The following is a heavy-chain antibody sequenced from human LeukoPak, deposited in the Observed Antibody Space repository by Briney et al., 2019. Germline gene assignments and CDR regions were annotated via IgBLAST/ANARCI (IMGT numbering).Heavy chain of an antibody. CDR3: VRTAGIFWSGAYYFDS. CDR1: GDTFTTYD. CDR2: MNPNSSNT. V-gene: IGHV1-8*01. J-gene: IGHJ4*02. D-gene: IGHD3-3*01. Sequence: ASVKVSCKASGDTFTTYDVNWVRQATGQGLEWMGWMNPNSSNTGYAQKFQGRVTMTRNTSISTAYMVLSSLRSDDTAVYYCVRTAGIFWSGAYYFDSWGQGTLVTVSS.